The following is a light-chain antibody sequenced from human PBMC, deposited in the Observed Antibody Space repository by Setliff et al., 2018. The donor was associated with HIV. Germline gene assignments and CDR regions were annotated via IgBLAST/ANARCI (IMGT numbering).Light chain of an antibody. J-gene: IGLJ2*01. V-gene: IGLV6-57*01. Sequence: FMLTQPHSVSESPGKTVTISCTRSSGNIATNYVQWYQQRPGSSPTTVIYEDSQRPSGVPDRFSGSIDSSSNSASLTISGLKTEDEADYYCQSYDSSNHVIFGGGTK. CDR2: EDS. CDR1: SGNIATNY. CDR3: QSYDSSNHVI.